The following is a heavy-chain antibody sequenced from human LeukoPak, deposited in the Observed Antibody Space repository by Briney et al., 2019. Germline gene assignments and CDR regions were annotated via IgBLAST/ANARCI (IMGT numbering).Heavy chain of an antibody. CDR2: ISSSSSTI. CDR3: ARGPGYYGSESYRYYYYYYMDV. D-gene: IGHD3-10*01. CDR1: GFTFSTYS. Sequence: GGSLRLSCAASGFTFSTYSMNWVRQAPGKGLEWVSYISSSSSTISYADSVKGRFTISRDNAKNSLYLQMNSLRAEDTAVYYCARGPGYYGSESYRYYYYYYMDVWGKGTTVTISS. V-gene: IGHV3-48*04. J-gene: IGHJ6*03.